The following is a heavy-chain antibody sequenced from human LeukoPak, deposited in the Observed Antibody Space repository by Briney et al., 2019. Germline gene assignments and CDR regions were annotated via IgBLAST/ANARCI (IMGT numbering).Heavy chain of an antibody. Sequence: SVKVSCKASGGTFSSYTISWVRQAPGQGLEWMGRIIPILGIANYAQKFQGRVTITADKSTSTAYMELSSLRSEDTAVYYCARDGGSYPGGFFDYWGQGTLVTVSS. V-gene: IGHV1-69*04. J-gene: IGHJ4*02. CDR1: GGTFSSYT. CDR3: ARDGGSYPGGFFDY. D-gene: IGHD1-26*01. CDR2: IIPILGIA.